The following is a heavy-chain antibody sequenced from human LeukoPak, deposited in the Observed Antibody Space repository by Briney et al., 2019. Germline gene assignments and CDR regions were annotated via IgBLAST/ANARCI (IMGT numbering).Heavy chain of an antibody. J-gene: IGHJ4*02. Sequence: GGSLRLSCAASGFTFSSYTMHGVRQAPGKGLEWVAVISYDGSNKYYADSVKGRFTISRDNSKNTLYLQMNSLRAEDTAVYYCASNPGYSSSWEEYYFDYWGQGTLVTVSS. D-gene: IGHD6-13*01. CDR2: ISYDGSNK. CDR3: ASNPGYSSSWEEYYFDY. V-gene: IGHV3-30-3*01. CDR1: GFTFSSYT.